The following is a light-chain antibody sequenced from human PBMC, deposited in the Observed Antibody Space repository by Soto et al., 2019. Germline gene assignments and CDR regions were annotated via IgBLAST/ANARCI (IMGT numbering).Light chain of an antibody. V-gene: IGKV1-5*01. J-gene: IGKJ2*01. CDR2: DAS. CDR3: QQYNSYSYT. CDR1: QSISSW. Sequence: DIPMTQSPSTLSASVGDRVTITCRASQSISSWLAWYQQKPGKAPKLLIYDASSLESGVPSRFSGSGSGTEFTLTISSLQPDDFATYYCQQYNSYSYTFGQGTKVDI.